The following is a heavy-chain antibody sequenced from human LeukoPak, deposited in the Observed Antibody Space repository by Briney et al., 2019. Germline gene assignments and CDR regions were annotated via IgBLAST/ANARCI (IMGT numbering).Heavy chain of an antibody. V-gene: IGHV4-34*01. D-gene: IGHD3-22*01. J-gene: IGHJ3*02. CDR1: GGSFSGYY. CDR2: INHSGST. Sequence: SETLSLTCAVYGGSFSGYYWSWIRQPPGKGLEWIGEINHSGSTNYNPSLKSRVTISVDTSKNQFSLKLSSVTAADTAVYYCARDHHRRHYDSQARDTFDIWGPGTLVTVSS. CDR3: ARDHHRRHYDSQARDTFDI.